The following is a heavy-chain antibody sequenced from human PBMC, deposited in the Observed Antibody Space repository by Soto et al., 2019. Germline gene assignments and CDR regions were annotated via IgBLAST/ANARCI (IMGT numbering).Heavy chain of an antibody. D-gene: IGHD3-22*01. CDR3: AKDLEDYDRIDY. Sequence: GGSLRLSCTASGFTFSSYGMHWVRQAPGKGLEWVAVISYDGSNKYYADSVKGRFTISRDNSKNTLYLQMNSLRAEDTAVYYCAKDLEDYDRIDYWGQGTLVTVS. CDR1: GFTFSSYG. CDR2: ISYDGSNK. V-gene: IGHV3-30*18. J-gene: IGHJ4*02.